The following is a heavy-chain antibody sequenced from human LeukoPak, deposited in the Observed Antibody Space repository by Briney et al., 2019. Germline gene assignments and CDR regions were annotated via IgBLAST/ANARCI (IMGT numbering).Heavy chain of an antibody. D-gene: IGHD3-10*01. CDR2: NSYDGSKK. CDR3: AKAFGALWFGESIDAFDI. Sequence: GGSLRLSCAASGFTFNNYGMHWVRQAPGKGLEWVAVNSYDGSKKYYADSVKGRFTISRDNSKNTLYLQINSLRAEDTAVYYCAKAFGALWFGESIDAFDIWGQGTMVTVSS. J-gene: IGHJ3*02. CDR1: GFTFNNYG. V-gene: IGHV3-30*18.